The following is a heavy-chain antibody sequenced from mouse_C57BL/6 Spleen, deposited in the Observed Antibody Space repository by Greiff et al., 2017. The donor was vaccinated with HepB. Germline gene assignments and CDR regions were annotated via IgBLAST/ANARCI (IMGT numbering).Heavy chain of an antibody. CDR2: INPYNGGT. Sequence: VQLKESGPVLVKPGASVKMSCKASGYTFTDYYMNWVKQSHGKSLEWIGVINPYNGGTSYNQKFKGKATLTVDKSSSTAYMELNSLTSEDSAVYYCARSRYYGSLDYWGQGTTLTVSS. V-gene: IGHV1-19*01. J-gene: IGHJ2*01. CDR3: ARSRYYGSLDY. D-gene: IGHD1-1*01. CDR1: GYTFTDYY.